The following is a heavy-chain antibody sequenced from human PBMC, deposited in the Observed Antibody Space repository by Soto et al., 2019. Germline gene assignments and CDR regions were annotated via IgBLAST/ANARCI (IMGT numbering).Heavy chain of an antibody. CDR1: GASIGTPY. J-gene: IGHJ5*02. D-gene: IGHD4-4*01. Sequence: SETLSLTCTVSGASIGTPYWSWIRQPAGKGLEWIGHIHTSGRTNYNPSLKSRVTMSLDTSKNQFSLRLSSVTAADTAVYYCARDGDGYINYANWFDPWGQGTLVTVSS. CDR2: IHTSGRT. V-gene: IGHV4-4*07. CDR3: ARDGDGYINYANWFDP.